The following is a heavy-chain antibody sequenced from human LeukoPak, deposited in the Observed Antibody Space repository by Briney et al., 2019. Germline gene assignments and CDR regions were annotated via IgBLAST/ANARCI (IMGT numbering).Heavy chain of an antibody. CDR1: GYTFTGYG. D-gene: IGHD3-22*01. V-gene: IGHV1-2*02. Sequence: ASVKVSCKASGYTFTGYGISWVRQAPGQGLEWMGWINPHSGGTNYAQKFQGRVTMTRDTSISTAFMELSRLRSDDTAVYYCARVKTMIIVVRLFDYWGQGTLVTVSS. CDR2: INPHSGGT. CDR3: ARVKTMIIVVRLFDY. J-gene: IGHJ4*02.